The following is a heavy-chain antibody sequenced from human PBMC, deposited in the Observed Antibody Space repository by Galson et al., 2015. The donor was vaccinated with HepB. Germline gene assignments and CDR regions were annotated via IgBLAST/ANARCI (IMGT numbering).Heavy chain of an antibody. V-gene: IGHV3-48*01. CDR2: ISTTGTNI. CDR1: GFTFSSFT. J-gene: IGHJ4*02. CDR3: ARVVLSGSYWYFDS. Sequence: SLRLSCAASGFTFSSFTMNWVRQAPGKRLEWVSYISTTGTNIFYVDSVKGRFAVSRDNAKNSLYLQMNSLRAEDTAIYYCARVVLSGSYWYFDSWGQGTLVTVSS. D-gene: IGHD1-26*01.